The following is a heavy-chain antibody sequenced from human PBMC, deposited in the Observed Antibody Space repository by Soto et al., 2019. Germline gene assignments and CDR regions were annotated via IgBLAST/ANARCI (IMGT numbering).Heavy chain of an antibody. V-gene: IGHV3-23*01. CDR3: ARDSRVEMTSINDY. D-gene: IGHD2-21*02. J-gene: IGHJ4*02. Sequence: PGGSLRLSCAASGFTFSSYAMSWVRQAPGKGLEWVSAISGSGGSTYYADSVKGRFTISRDNSKNTLYLQMNSLRAEDTAIYYCARDSRVEMTSINDYWGQGTLVTVSS. CDR2: ISGSGGST. CDR1: GFTFSSYA.